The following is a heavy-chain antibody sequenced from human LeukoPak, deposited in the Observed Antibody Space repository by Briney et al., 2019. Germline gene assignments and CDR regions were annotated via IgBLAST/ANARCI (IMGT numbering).Heavy chain of an antibody. J-gene: IGHJ3*02. V-gene: IGHV4-59*08. D-gene: IGHD3-9*01. Sequence: SETLSLTCTVSGGSISSYYWSWIRQPPGKGLEWIGYIYYSGSTNYNPSLKSRVTISVDTSKNQFSLKLSSVAAADTAVYYCARLGKYYDILTGPDNHAFDIWGQGTMVTVSS. CDR2: IYYSGST. CDR3: ARLGKYYDILTGPDNHAFDI. CDR1: GGSISSYY.